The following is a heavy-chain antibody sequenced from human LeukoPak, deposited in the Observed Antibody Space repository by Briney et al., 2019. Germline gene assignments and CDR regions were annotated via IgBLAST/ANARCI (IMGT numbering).Heavy chain of an antibody. CDR2: ISWNSVNI. V-gene: IGHV3-9*01. J-gene: IGHJ4*02. Sequence: GGSLRLSCAASGFTFDDYAMYWVRQAPGKGLEWVSGISWNSVNIGYADSVKGRFTISRDNAKKSLYLQMNSLRVEDTALYYCARGPYNSGSFFDYWGQGTLVTVSS. D-gene: IGHD3-10*01. CDR1: GFTFDDYA. CDR3: ARGPYNSGSFFDY.